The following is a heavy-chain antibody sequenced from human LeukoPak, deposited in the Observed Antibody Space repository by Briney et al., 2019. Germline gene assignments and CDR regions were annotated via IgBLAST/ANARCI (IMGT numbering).Heavy chain of an antibody. CDR2: ISAYNGNT. J-gene: IGHJ5*02. D-gene: IGHD2-2*01. Sequence: ASVKVSCKASGYTFTSYGISWVRQAPGQGLEWMGWISAYNGNTNYAQKFQGRVTMTTDTLTSTAYMELSSLRSDDTAVYYCARDGDPNCSSTSCYWWFDPWGQGTLVTVSS. CDR3: ARDGDPNCSSTSCYWWFDP. V-gene: IGHV1-18*01. CDR1: GYTFTSYG.